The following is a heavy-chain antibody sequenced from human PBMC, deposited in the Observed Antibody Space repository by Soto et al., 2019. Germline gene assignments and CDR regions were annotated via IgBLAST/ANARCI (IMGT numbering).Heavy chain of an antibody. J-gene: IGHJ4*02. D-gene: IGHD4-17*01. Sequence: GVSRKLSGAASGFTLSSYAMHWVRQAPGKGVEWVAVISYDGINKYYADSVKGRFTISRDNSKNTVYLQMNSLRVEDTGVYYCAKDYSTVTSDPLSVVLFDYWGQGALVTVSS. CDR2: ISYDGINK. V-gene: IGHV3-30-3*01. CDR1: GFTLSSYA. CDR3: AKDYSTVTSDPLSVVLFDY.